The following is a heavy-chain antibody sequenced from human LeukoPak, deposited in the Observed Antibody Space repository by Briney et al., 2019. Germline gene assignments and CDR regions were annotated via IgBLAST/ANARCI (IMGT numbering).Heavy chain of an antibody. J-gene: IGHJ5*02. CDR3: ARARGAVALYWFDP. Sequence: SETLSLTCAVYGGSFSGYYWSWIRQPPGKGLEWIGEINHSGSTNYSPSLKSRVTISVDTSKNQFSLKLSSVTAADTAVYYCARARGAVALYWFDPWGQGTLVTVSS. V-gene: IGHV4-34*01. CDR2: INHSGST. CDR1: GGSFSGYY. D-gene: IGHD6-19*01.